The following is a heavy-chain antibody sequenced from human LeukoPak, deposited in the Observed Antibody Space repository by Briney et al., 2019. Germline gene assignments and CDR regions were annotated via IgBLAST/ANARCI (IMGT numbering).Heavy chain of an antibody. J-gene: IGHJ3*02. Sequence: GGSLRLSCEASRFSFSTYPMGWVRRAPGKGLEWVSGISASGDVTFHADPLKGRFTISRDNSKNTLYLQMDSLRAEDTAKYYCAKSLLTTASGTGRAFDIWGQGTMVAVSA. CDR2: ISASGDVT. V-gene: IGHV3-23*01. CDR3: AKSLLTTASGTGRAFDI. D-gene: IGHD1-26*01. CDR1: RFSFSTYP.